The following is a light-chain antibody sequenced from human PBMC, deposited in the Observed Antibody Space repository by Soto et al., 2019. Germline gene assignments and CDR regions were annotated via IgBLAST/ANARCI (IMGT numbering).Light chain of an antibody. J-gene: IGLJ2*01. CDR2: NNN. Sequence: QSALTQSPSTSGTPGQRVTISCSGSSSNIGGNLVNWYQQIPGTAPKILIYNNNQRPSGVPDRFSGSKSGTSASLAISGLQSEDEADYYCAVWDDSLNGVLFGGGTKLTVL. CDR1: SSNIGGNL. V-gene: IGLV1-44*01. CDR3: AVWDDSLNGVL.